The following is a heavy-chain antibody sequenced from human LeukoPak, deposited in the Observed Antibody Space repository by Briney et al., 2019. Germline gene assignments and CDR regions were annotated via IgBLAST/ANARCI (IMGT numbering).Heavy chain of an antibody. D-gene: IGHD1-1*01. Sequence: PGGSLRLSCAASGFTFSSYEMNWVRQAPGKGLEWVSYIGTGGSTVYYAVSVQGRFTISRDNAKNSLYLQMNSLRAEDTAVYYCARDEGWALQLDFWGQGTLVTVSS. V-gene: IGHV3-48*03. CDR2: IGTGGSTV. J-gene: IGHJ4*02. CDR3: ARDEGWALQLDF. CDR1: GFTFSSYE.